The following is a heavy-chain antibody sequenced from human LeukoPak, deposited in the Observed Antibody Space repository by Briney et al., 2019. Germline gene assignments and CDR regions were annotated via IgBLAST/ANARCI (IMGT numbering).Heavy chain of an antibody. CDR3: AKSLCDIVVVVAATPTEY. Sequence: GGSLRLPCAVSGFTFSSYEMNWVRQAPGKGLEWVSYISSSGSTIYYADSVKGRFTISRDNAKNSLYLQMNSLRAEDTAVYYCAKSLCDIVVVVAATPTEYWGQGTLVTVSS. J-gene: IGHJ4*02. V-gene: IGHV3-48*03. CDR1: GFTFSSYE. CDR2: ISSSGSTI. D-gene: IGHD2-15*01.